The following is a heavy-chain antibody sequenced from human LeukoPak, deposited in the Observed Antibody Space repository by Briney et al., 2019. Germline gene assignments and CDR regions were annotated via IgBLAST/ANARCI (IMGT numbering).Heavy chain of an antibody. D-gene: IGHD4-11*01. CDR2: ISSSSSYT. J-gene: IGHJ6*02. Sequence: GGSLRLSCAASGFTFSSYTMSWVRQAPGKGLEWVSYISSSSSYTNYADSVKGRFTISRDNAKNSLYLQMNSLRAEDTAVYYCARAPHYSNYGPYYYGMDVWGQGTTVTVSS. CDR1: GFTFSSYT. CDR3: ARAPHYSNYGPYYYGMDV. V-gene: IGHV3-21*05.